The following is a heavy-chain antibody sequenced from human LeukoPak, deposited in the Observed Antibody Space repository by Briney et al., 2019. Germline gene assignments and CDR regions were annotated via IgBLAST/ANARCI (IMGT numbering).Heavy chain of an antibody. J-gene: IGHJ4*02. V-gene: IGHV3-23*01. Sequence: GGSLRLSCAASGFTFSSYAMSWVRRAPGKGLEWVSGFSGGGGSPDYADSVKGRFTISRDNSKNTLCLQMNSLRAEDTAIYYCAKGKVVPATIYDYWGQGTLVTVSS. CDR3: AKGKVVPATIYDY. CDR1: GFTFSSYA. CDR2: FSGGGGSP. D-gene: IGHD2-2*02.